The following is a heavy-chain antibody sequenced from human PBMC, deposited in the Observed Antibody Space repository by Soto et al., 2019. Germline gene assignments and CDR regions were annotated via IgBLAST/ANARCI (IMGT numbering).Heavy chain of an antibody. Sequence: QVQLVESGGGVVQPGRSLRLSCAASGFTFSSYAMHWVRQAPGKGLEWVAVISYDGSNKYYADSVKGRFTISRDKSKNTLYLQMNSLRAEDTAVYYCARDQGMITFGGVIPYFDYWGQGTLVTVSS. CDR3: ARDQGMITFGGVIPYFDY. CDR1: GFTFSSYA. CDR2: ISYDGSNK. V-gene: IGHV3-30-3*01. J-gene: IGHJ4*02. D-gene: IGHD3-16*02.